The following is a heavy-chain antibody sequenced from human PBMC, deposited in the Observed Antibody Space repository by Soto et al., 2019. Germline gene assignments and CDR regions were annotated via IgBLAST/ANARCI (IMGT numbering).Heavy chain of an antibody. D-gene: IGHD3-10*01. Sequence: QVQLQESGPGLVKPSETLSLTCTVSGGSISSYYWSWIRQPPGKGLEWIGYIYYSGSTNYNPSLKSRVTISVDTSKNQFSLKLSSVTAADTVVYYCASQVLWFGESTYAYWGQGTLVTVSS. J-gene: IGHJ4*02. V-gene: IGHV4-59*01. CDR2: IYYSGST. CDR3: ASQVLWFGESTYAY. CDR1: GGSISSYY.